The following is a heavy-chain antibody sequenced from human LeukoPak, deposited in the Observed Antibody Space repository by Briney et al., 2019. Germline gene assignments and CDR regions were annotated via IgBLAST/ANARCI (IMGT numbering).Heavy chain of an antibody. CDR2: IYTSGRT. V-gene: IGHV4-4*09. D-gene: IGHD6-6*01. J-gene: IGHJ4*02. Sequence: SETLSLTSTVSGGSIISNFWSWIRQPPGKGLEWIGYIYTSGRTNYNPSLKSRVTISVDTSKNQFSLHLSSVAAADTAFYYCERYYNTSSPFDYWGQGTLVSVSS. CDR1: GGSIISNF. CDR3: ERYYNTSSPFDY.